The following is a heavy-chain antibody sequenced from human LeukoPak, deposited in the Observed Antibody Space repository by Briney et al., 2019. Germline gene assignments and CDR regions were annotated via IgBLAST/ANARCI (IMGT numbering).Heavy chain of an antibody. J-gene: IGHJ4*02. CDR1: GFTFSSYA. V-gene: IGHV3-7*01. Sequence: XGSLRLSCAASGFTFSSYAMHWVRQAPGKGLEWVANIKQDGSEKYYVDSVKGRFTISRDNAKNSLYLQMNSLRAEDTAVYYCARARVGAISDYWGQGTLVTVSS. CDR2: IKQDGSEK. D-gene: IGHD1-26*01. CDR3: ARARVGAISDY.